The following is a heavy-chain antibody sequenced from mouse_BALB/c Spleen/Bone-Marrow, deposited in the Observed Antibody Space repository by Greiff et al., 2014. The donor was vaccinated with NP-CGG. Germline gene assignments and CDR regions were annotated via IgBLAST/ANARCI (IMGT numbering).Heavy chain of an antibody. Sequence: EVQLQESGAELVKPGASVRLSCTASGFNIKDTYMNWGKRRPEKGLGGIGMIDPANGNTKYDPKFQGKATITADTSSNTAYLQLSSLTSEDTAVYYCATMITDWYFDVWGAGTTVTVSS. J-gene: IGHJ1*01. V-gene: IGHV14-3*02. CDR1: GFNIKDTY. CDR3: ATMITDWYFDV. D-gene: IGHD2-4*01. CDR2: IDPANGNT.